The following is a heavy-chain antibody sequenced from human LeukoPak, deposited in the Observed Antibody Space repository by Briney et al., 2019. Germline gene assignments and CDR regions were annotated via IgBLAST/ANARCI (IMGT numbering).Heavy chain of an antibody. CDR2: ISGSGGST. V-gene: IGHV3-23*01. CDR3: AKVPGQIYYFDY. Sequence: GGSLRLSCAASGFTFSSYAMSWARQAPGKGREWVSAISGSGGSTYYADSVKGRFTISRDNSKNTLYPQMNSLRAEDTAAYYCAKVPGQIYYFDYWGQGTLVTVSS. J-gene: IGHJ4*02. CDR1: GFTFSSYA.